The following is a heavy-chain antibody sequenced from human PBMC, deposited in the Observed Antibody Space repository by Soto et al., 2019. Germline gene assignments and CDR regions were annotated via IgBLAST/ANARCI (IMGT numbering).Heavy chain of an antibody. V-gene: IGHV3-21*01. J-gene: IGHJ6*02. Sequence: PGVSLRLSCAASGFTFSSYSMNWVRQAPGKGLEWVSSISSSSSYIYYADSVKGRFTISRDNAKNSLYLQMNSLRAEDTAVYYCARDGRIQDTAMARAPDYYYYGMDVWGQGTTVTVSS. CDR3: ARDGRIQDTAMARAPDYYYYGMDV. D-gene: IGHD5-18*01. CDR1: GFTFSSYS. CDR2: ISSSSSYI.